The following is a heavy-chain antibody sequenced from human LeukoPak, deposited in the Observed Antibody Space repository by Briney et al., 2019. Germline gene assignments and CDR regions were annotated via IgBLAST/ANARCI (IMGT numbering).Heavy chain of an antibody. CDR2: VYPSGST. CDR3: ARRVAARPDYYFDP. V-gene: IGHV4-39*01. D-gene: IGHD6-6*01. J-gene: IGHJ5*02. Sequence: SETLSLTCTVAGGSTTSSGYCWGWIRQPPGKGLEWIGSVYPSGSTYYNPSLKSRGTISVDTSKNQFSLKLSSVTAADTAVYYCARRVAARPDYYFDPWGQGTLVTVSS. CDR1: GGSTTSSGYC.